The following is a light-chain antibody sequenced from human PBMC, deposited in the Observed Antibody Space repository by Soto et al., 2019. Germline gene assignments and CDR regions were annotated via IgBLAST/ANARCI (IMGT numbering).Light chain of an antibody. V-gene: IGKV3-20*01. Sequence: EIVLTQSPGTLSLSPGERATLSCRASQSVSSSYLAWYQQQPGQAPRLLIYGASSRATGIPDRFSGSGSGTDLTLTISRLEPEDCAVYYCQQYGSSLMYTFGQGTKLEIK. CDR1: QSVSSSY. J-gene: IGKJ2*01. CDR2: GAS. CDR3: QQYGSSLMYT.